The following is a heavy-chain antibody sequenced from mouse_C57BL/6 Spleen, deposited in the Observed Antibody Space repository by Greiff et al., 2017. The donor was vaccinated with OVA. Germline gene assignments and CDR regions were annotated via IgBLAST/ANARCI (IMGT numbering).Heavy chain of an antibody. D-gene: IGHD1-1*01. V-gene: IGHV5-4*01. CDR2: ISDGGSYT. CDR1: GFTFSSYA. CDR3: ARDLGSSTGAMDY. J-gene: IGHJ4*01. Sequence: DVMLVESGGGLVKPGGSLKLSCAASGFTFSSYAMSWVRQTPEKRLEWVATISDGGSYTYYPDNVKGRFTISRDNAKNNLYLQMSHLKSEDTAMYYCARDLGSSTGAMDYWGQGTSVTVSS.